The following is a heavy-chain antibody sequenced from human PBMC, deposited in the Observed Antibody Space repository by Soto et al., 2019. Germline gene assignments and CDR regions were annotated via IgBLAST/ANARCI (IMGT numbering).Heavy chain of an antibody. CDR3: ARLPKGTTVTA. J-gene: IGHJ4*02. CDR1: GFTFSSYS. D-gene: IGHD4-17*01. Sequence: EVQLVESGGGLVQPGGSLRLSCAASGFTFSSYSMNWVRQAPGKGLESVSYITSSSDTIYYADSVKGRFTISRDNAKNSLYLQMNSLGDEDTAVYYCARLPKGTTVTAWGQGTLVTVSS. CDR2: ITSSSDTI. V-gene: IGHV3-48*02.